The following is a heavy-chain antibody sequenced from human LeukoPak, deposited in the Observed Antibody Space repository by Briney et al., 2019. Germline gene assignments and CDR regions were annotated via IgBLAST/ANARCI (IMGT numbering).Heavy chain of an antibody. J-gene: IGHJ4*02. CDR3: TRMAYHEDSSGYALDY. Sequence: GGSLILSCAASGFNFNSYSFNWVRQAPGKGLEWVSSISSRNTYIFYADSVKGRFNISRDDAKNSLFLHMNNLRGEDTAVYYCTRMAYHEDSSGYALDYWGQGALVTVSS. V-gene: IGHV3-21*01. CDR1: GFNFNSYS. CDR2: ISSRNTYI. D-gene: IGHD3-22*01.